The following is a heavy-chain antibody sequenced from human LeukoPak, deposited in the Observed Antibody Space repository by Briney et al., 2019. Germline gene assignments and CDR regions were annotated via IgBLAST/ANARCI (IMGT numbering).Heavy chain of an antibody. V-gene: IGHV3-23*01. Sequence: PGGSLRLSCAASGFTFSSYAMSWVRQAPGKGLEWVSAISGSGGSTYYADPVKGRFTISRDNSKNTLYLQMNSLRAEDTAVYYCAKDGDRVVVPAAMGGGVDYWGQGTLVTVSS. CDR1: GFTFSSYA. CDR2: ISGSGGST. J-gene: IGHJ4*02. D-gene: IGHD2-2*01. CDR3: AKDGDRVVVPAAMGGGVDY.